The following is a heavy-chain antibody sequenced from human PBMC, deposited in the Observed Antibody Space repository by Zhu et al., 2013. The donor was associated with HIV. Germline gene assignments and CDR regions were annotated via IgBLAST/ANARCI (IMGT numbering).Heavy chain of an antibody. CDR2: ITPALYT. Sequence: QVQLVQSGAEVREPGASVKVSCKTSAYTFSNSFIHWVRQAPGQGLEWIGIITPALYTNYAQNFQGRATVTRDTSTSTVYMELSSLRSEDTAIYYCARDRTTGAHYYYMDVWGKGTTVTVSS. J-gene: IGHJ6*03. D-gene: IGHD4-17*01. CDR1: AYTFSNSF. V-gene: IGHV1-46*01. CDR3: ARDRTTGAHYYYMDV.